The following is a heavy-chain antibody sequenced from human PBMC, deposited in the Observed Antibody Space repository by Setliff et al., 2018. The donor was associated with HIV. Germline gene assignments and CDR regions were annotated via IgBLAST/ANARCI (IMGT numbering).Heavy chain of an antibody. CDR3: ARGVGAAGDY. Sequence: ASVKVSCKASGYTFTSKHINWVRQATGQGLEWLGWMDPSSAATGYAQKFQGRVTLTRDTSINTAYTELSSLTSDDTAVYYCARGVGAAGDYWGQGTQVTVSS. J-gene: IGHJ4*02. D-gene: IGHD1-26*01. CDR1: GYTFTSKH. CDR2: MDPSSAAT. V-gene: IGHV1-8*01.